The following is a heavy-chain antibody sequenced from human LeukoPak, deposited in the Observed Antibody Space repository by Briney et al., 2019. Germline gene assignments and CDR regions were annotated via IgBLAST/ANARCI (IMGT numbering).Heavy chain of an antibody. V-gene: IGHV1-69*04. CDR2: IIPIFGIA. J-gene: IGHJ5*02. Sequence: VASVEVSCKASGGTFSIYAISWVRQAPGQGLEWMGRIIPIFGIANYAQKFQGRVTITADKSTSTAYMELSSLRSEDTAVYYCAREWGYPDYPWGQGTLVTVSS. CDR1: GGTFSIYA. CDR3: AREWGYPDYP. D-gene: IGHD5-18*01.